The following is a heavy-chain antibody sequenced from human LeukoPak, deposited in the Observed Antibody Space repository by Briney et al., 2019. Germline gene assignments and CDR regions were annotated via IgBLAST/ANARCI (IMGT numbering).Heavy chain of an antibody. D-gene: IGHD3-10*02. CDR3: ARDTHCSFDY. CDR2: ISISSGTI. J-gene: IGHJ4*02. CDR1: GFIFSSYS. V-gene: IGHV3-48*01. Sequence: GGSLRLSCAASGFIFSSYSMNWVRQAPGKGLEWVSYISISSGTISYADSVRGRFTISSDNAKNSLYLQMNSLRAEDTAVYYCARDTHCSFDYWGQGTLVIVSS.